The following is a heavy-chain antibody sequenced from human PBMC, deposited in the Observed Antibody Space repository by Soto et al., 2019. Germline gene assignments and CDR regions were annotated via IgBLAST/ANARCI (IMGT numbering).Heavy chain of an antibody. D-gene: IGHD6-13*01. CDR1: GYSFTSYW. CDR2: IDPSDSYT. J-gene: IGHJ4*02. CDR3: ARLQAAAGDNDLTFDY. Sequence: EVQLVQSGAEVKKPGESLRISCKGSGYSFTSYWISWVRQMPGKGLEWMGRIDPSDSYTNYSPSFQGHVTISADKSISTPYLQRSSMKATDTAMYYCARLQAAAGDNDLTFDYWGQGTLVTVSS. V-gene: IGHV5-10-1*01.